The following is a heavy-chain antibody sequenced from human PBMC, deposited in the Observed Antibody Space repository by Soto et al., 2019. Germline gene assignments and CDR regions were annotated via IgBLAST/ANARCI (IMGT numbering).Heavy chain of an antibody. CDR1: SASITSAYW. D-gene: IGHD6-13*01. J-gene: IGHJ4*02. Sequence: QVQLQESGPGLVKPSGTLSLTCAVSSASITSAYWWSWVRQPPGKGLEWIGEIHHDGSANYNPSLKSRVTISVDKSENQFSLKLNSVPAADTAVYYCASHFTTPGTRGFDNWGQGALVTVSS. CDR2: IHHDGSA. CDR3: ASHFTTPGTRGFDN. V-gene: IGHV4-4*02.